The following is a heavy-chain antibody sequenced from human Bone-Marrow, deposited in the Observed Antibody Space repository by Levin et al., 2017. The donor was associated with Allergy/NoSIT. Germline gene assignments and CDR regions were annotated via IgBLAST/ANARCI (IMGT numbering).Heavy chain of an antibody. CDR2: IYFTVTGTT. CDR1: GDSINGYY. Sequence: KASETLSLTCTVSGDSINGYYWNWIRQAPGKGLEWIGYIYFTVTGTTKYNPSLQSRVTMTGDTSKRQFSLKLTSVTAADTAVYFCVRRAYHFWKDPYYFDSWGQGTLVSVSS. J-gene: IGHJ4*02. CDR3: VRRAYHFWKDPYYFDS. D-gene: IGHD3-3*02. V-gene: IGHV4-59*08.